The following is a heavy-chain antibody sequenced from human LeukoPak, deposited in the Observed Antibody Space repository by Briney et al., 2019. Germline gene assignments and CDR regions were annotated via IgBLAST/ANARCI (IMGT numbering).Heavy chain of an antibody. Sequence: ASVKVSCKASGGTFSSYAISWVRQAPGQGLEWMGGIIPIFGTANYAQKFQGRVTITADESTSTAYMELSSLRSEDTAVYYCARDLGNYYDSSGYYTGGYWGQGTLVTVSS. CDR2: IIPIFGTA. J-gene: IGHJ4*02. V-gene: IGHV1-69*13. D-gene: IGHD3-22*01. CDR3: ARDLGNYYDSSGYYTGGY. CDR1: GGTFSSYA.